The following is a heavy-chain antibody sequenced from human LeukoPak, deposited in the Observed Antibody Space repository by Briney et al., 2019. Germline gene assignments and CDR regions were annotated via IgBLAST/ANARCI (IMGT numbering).Heavy chain of an antibody. CDR1: GSSISSYY. CDR2: IYYSGST. CDR3: AGRMDV. Sequence: SETLSLTCTVSGSSISSYYWSWIRQPPGKGLEWIGYIYYSGSTNYNPSLKSRVTISVDTSKNQFSLKLSSVTAADTAVYYCAGRMDVWGQGTTVTVSS. J-gene: IGHJ6*02. V-gene: IGHV4-59*08.